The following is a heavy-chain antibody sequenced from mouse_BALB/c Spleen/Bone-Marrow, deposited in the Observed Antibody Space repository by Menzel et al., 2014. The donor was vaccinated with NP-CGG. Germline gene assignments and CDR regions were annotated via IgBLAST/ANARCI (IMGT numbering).Heavy chain of an antibody. CDR1: GFNIKDTY. V-gene: IGHV14-3*02. CDR2: IDPANGNT. CDR3: ASYYYGRYFDV. D-gene: IGHD1-1*01. Sequence: EVKVVESGAELVKPGASVKLSCTASGFNIKDTYMHWVKQRPEQGLEWIGRIDPANGNTKYGPKFQGKATITADTSSNTAYLQLSSLTSEDTAVYYCASYYYGRYFDVWGAGTTVTVSS. J-gene: IGHJ1*01.